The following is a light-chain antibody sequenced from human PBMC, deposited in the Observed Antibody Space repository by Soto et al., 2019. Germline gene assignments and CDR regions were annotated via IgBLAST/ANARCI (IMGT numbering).Light chain of an antibody. CDR1: QTVSSN. CDR3: QQYDTWPLT. Sequence: EIVLTQSPATLSVSPGDRATLSCRASQTVSSNLAWYQQKPGQAPRVVIYDASTRATVIPARFSGSGSGTEFTLTISSLQSEDFAVYYCQQYDTWPLTFGGGTKVDIK. V-gene: IGKV3-15*01. J-gene: IGKJ4*01. CDR2: DAS.